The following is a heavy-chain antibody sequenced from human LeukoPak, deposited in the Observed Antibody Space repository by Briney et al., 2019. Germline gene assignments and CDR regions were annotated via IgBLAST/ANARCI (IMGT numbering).Heavy chain of an antibody. CDR1: GFTFSSYA. Sequence: PGGSLRLSCAASGFTFSSYAMHWVRQAPGKGLEWVAVISYDGSNKYYADSVKGRFTISRDNSKNTLYLQMSSLRAEDTAVYYCARGYSGTYRLGYWGQGTLVTVSS. D-gene: IGHD1-26*01. J-gene: IGHJ4*02. V-gene: IGHV3-30*04. CDR3: ARGYSGTYRLGY. CDR2: ISYDGSNK.